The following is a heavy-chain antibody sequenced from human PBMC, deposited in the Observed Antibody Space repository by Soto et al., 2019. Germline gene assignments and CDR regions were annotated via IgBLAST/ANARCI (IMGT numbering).Heavy chain of an antibody. CDR2: INPHGGST. D-gene: IGHD2-2*01. Sequence: ASVKVSCKAPGDTFTSYYLNWVRQAPGQGLEWMGVINPHGGSTKYAQKFQGRITMTRDTSRSTVYMELSSLRSDDTAIYYCARDHFLVHSTSSFDYWGQGTLVTVSS. V-gene: IGHV1-46*01. J-gene: IGHJ4*02. CDR3: ARDHFLVHSTSSFDY. CDR1: GDTFTSYY.